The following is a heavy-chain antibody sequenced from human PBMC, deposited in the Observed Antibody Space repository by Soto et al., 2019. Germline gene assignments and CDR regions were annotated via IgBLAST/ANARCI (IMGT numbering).Heavy chain of an antibody. J-gene: IGHJ6*02. V-gene: IGHV3-30*18. CDR1: GFTFSSYG. D-gene: IGHD1-26*01. Sequence: LRLSCAASGFTFSSYGMHWVRQAPGKGLEWVAVISYDGSNKYYADSVKGRFTISRDNSKNTLYLQMNSLRAEDTAVYYCAKDFDAWEYYYGMDVWGQGTTVTVSS. CDR3: AKDFDAWEYYYGMDV. CDR2: ISYDGSNK.